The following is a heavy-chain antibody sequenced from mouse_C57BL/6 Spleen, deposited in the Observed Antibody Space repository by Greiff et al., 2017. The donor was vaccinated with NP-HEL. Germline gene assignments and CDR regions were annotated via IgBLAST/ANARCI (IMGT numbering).Heavy chain of an antibody. CDR2: IWGDGST. CDR1: GFSLTSYG. V-gene: IGHV2-3*01. D-gene: IGHD2-5*01. Sequence: QVQLKESGPGLVAPSQSLSITCTVSGFSLTSYGVSWVRQPPGKGLEWLGEIWGDGSTNYHSAVIARLIISNDNSKSQVFLQLNSLQTDDTATYYCAKPCYYSNDAFDYWGQGTTLTVAS. CDR3: AKPCYYSNDAFDY. J-gene: IGHJ2*01.